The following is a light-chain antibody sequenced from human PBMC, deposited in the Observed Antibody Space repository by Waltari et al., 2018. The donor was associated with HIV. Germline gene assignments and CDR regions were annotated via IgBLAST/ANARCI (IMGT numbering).Light chain of an antibody. V-gene: IGKV3-20*01. CDR2: GAS. J-gene: IGKJ2*01. CDR3: QHCGDASNT. CDR1: QIIGNAY. Sequence: EIVLTQSPGTLSLSPGARATLSCRASQIIGNAYFAWYQQKPGQAPRLLISGASSRANGVPDRFSGSGSETDFTLTISRLEPEDFAVYYCQHCGDASNTFGQGTKLEV.